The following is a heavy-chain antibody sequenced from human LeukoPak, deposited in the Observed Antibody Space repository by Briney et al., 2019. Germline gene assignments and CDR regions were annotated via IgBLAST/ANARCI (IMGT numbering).Heavy chain of an antibody. V-gene: IGHV1-46*01. D-gene: IGHD3-10*01. CDR3: ASSPWFGESDDY. CDR2: INPSGGST. CDR1: GYTFTSYY. Sequence: ASVKVSCKASGYTFTSYYMHWVRQAPGQGLERMGIINPSGGSTSYAQKFQGRVTMTRDTSTSTVYMELSSLRSEDTAVYYCASSPWFGESDDYWGQGTLVTVSS. J-gene: IGHJ4*02.